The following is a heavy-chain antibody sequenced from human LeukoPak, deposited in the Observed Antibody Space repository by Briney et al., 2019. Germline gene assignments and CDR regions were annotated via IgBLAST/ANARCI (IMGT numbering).Heavy chain of an antibody. CDR3: AKDPDCTSGICYTFFDY. Sequence: GGSLRLSCVVSGFTFSGSEMNRVRQAPGKGLEWVSYISSSGRAIYYADSVKGRFTISRDNAKNSLYLQMNSLRAEDTAVYYCAKDPDCTSGICYTFFDYWGQGTLVTVSS. J-gene: IGHJ4*02. CDR2: ISSSGRAI. CDR1: GFTFSGSE. D-gene: IGHD2-8*01. V-gene: IGHV3-48*03.